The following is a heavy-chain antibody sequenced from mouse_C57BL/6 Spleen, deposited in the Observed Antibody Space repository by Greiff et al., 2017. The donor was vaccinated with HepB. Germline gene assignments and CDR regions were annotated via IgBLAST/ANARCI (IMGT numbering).Heavy chain of an antibody. V-gene: IGHV1-19*01. CDR3: ARGGAAQAFAY. CDR2: INPYNGGT. CDR1: GYTFTDYS. D-gene: IGHD3-2*02. J-gene: IGHJ3*01. Sequence: VQLKQSGPVLVKPGASVKMSCKASGYTFTDYSMNWVKQSHGKSLEWIGVINPYNGGTSYNQKFKGKATLTVDTSSSTAYMELNSLTSEDSAVYYCARGGAAQAFAYWGQGTLVTVSA.